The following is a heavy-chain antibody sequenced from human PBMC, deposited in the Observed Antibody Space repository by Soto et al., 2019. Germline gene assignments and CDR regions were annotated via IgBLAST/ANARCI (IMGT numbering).Heavy chain of an antibody. CDR2: ISWNSGSI. CDR3: AKDKLVRGVISAFDI. D-gene: IGHD3-10*01. J-gene: IGHJ3*02. CDR1: GFTFDDYA. V-gene: IGHV3-9*01. Sequence: EVQLVESGGGLVQPGRSLRLSCAASGFTFDDYAMHWVRQAPGKGLEWVSGISWNSGSIGYADSVKGRFTISRDNAKNSLYLQMNSVRAEDTSLYYCAKDKLVRGVISAFDIWGQGTMVTVSS.